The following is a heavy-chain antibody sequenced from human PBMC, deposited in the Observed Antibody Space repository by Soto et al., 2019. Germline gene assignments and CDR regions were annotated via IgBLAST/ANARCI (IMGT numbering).Heavy chain of an antibody. CDR3: ARHAPGNSDLLPSFFDY. V-gene: IGHV4-39*01. D-gene: IGHD2-15*01. Sequence: PSETLSLTCTVSGGSISSSSYYWGWIRQPPGKGLEWIGSIYYSGSTYYNPSLKSRVTISVDTSKNQFSLKLSSVTAADTAVYYCARHAPGNSDLLPSFFDYWGQGTLVTVSS. CDR2: IYYSGST. J-gene: IGHJ4*02. CDR1: GGSISSSSYY.